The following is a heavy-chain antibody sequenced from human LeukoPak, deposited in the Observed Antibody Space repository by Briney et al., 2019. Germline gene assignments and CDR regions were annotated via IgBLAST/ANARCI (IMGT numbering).Heavy chain of an antibody. CDR3: ARGYSYADY. V-gene: IGHV4-34*01. CDR1: GGSFSGYY. Sequence: PSETLSLTCAVYGGSFSGYYWSWIRQPPGKGLEWIGEINHSGSTNYNPSLKSRVTILVDTSKNQFSLKLSSVTAADTAVYYCARGYSYADYWGQGTLVTVSS. D-gene: IGHD5-18*01. J-gene: IGHJ4*02. CDR2: INHSGST.